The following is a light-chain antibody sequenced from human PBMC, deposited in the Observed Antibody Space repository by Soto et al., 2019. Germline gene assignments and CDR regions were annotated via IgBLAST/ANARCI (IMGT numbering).Light chain of an antibody. CDR1: QSIRSY. Sequence: DIQLTQSPSSLSASVGYRVTITCRASQSIRSYLNWYQQKPGKAPKLLVYAASSLQTGVSSRFSGSGSGTDFTLTISNLQPEDFATYYCQQTSSTPTLGGGTKVDI. J-gene: IGKJ4*01. V-gene: IGKV1-39*01. CDR2: AAS. CDR3: QQTSSTPT.